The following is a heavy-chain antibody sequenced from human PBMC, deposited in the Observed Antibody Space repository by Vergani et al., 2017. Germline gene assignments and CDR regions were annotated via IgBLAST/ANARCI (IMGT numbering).Heavy chain of an antibody. J-gene: IGHJ3*02. D-gene: IGHD5-18*01. CDR3: AKTPSHCVDTAMVGPKPIFPFSFDI. Sequence: EVQLLESGGGLVQPGGSLRLSCAASGFTFSSYAMSWVRQAPGKGLEWVSAISGSGGSTYYADSVKGRFTISRDNSKNTLYLQMNSLRAEDTAVYYCAKTPSHCVDTAMVGPKPIFPFSFDIWGQGTMVTVSS. CDR1: GFTFSSYA. V-gene: IGHV3-23*01. CDR2: ISGSGGST.